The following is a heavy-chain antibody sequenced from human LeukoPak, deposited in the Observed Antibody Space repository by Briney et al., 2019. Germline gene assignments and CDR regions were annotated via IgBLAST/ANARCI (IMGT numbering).Heavy chain of an antibody. Sequence: SQTLSLTCAISGDSVSSNSASWNWISQSPSRGLEWRGRTYYRSKWYNDYAVSVKSRITINQDTSKNQFSLQLNSVTPEDTAVYYCARGSGYSYGFDYWGQRTLVTVSS. CDR2: TYYRSKWYN. J-gene: IGHJ4*02. CDR3: ARGSGYSYGFDY. D-gene: IGHD5-18*01. V-gene: IGHV6-1*01. CDR1: GDSVSSNSAS.